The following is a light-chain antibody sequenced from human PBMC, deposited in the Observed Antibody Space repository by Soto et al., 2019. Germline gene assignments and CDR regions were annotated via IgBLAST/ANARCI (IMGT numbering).Light chain of an antibody. Sequence: EIVLTQSPGTLSLSPGERGTLSCRASQSVSSSYLAWYQQKPGQAPRLLIYGASSRATGIPDRFSGSGSGTDFTLTISRLAPEYFAVYYCQQYGSSPQTFGQGTKVEIK. J-gene: IGKJ1*01. CDR1: QSVSSSY. V-gene: IGKV3-20*01. CDR2: GAS. CDR3: QQYGSSPQT.